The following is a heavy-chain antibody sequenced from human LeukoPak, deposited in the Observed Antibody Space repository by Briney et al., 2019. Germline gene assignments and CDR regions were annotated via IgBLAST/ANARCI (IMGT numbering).Heavy chain of an antibody. CDR1: GFTFGSYA. CDR3: ARELPSSYVPEFATSMDV. D-gene: IGHD3-16*01. Sequence: PGRSLRLSRAASGFTFGSYAMHWVRQAPGKGLEWVAVISYDGTNKYYADSVKGRFTISRDNSKNTLYLQMNSLRAEDTAVYYCARELPSSYVPEFATSMDVWGQGTTVTVSS. V-gene: IGHV3-30*04. J-gene: IGHJ6*02. CDR2: ISYDGTNK.